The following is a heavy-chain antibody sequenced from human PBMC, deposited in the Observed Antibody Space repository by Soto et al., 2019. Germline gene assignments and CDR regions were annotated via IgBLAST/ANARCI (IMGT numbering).Heavy chain of an antibody. D-gene: IGHD3-10*01. V-gene: IGHV3-53*02. CDR2: IYSGCST. J-gene: IGHJ4*02. CDR1: GVTVSSND. Sequence: EVQLVETGGGLIQPGGSLRLSCAASGVTVSSNDMSWVRQAPGKGLEWVSVIYSGCSTYYADSVKGRFTISKDNSKNTLYLQMNSLRAEETAVYYCASMVRGAHVRYWGQGTLVTVSS. CDR3: ASMVRGAHVRY.